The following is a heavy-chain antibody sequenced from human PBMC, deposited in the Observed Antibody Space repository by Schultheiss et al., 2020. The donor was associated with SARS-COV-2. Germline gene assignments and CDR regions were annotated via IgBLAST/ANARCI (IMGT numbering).Heavy chain of an antibody. CDR2: ISGSGGST. J-gene: IGHJ2*01. Sequence: GGSLRLSCAASGFTFSSYSMNWVRQAPGKGLEWVSAISGSGGSTYYADSVKGRFTISRENAKNSLYLQMNSLRAGDTAVYYCARGRSIAVAGTRHWYFDLWGRGTLVTVSS. V-gene: IGHV3-21*01. D-gene: IGHD6-19*01. CDR1: GFTFSSYS. CDR3: ARGRSIAVAGTRHWYFDL.